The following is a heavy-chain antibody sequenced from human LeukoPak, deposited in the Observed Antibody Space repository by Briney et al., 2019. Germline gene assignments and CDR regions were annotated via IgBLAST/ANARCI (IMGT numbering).Heavy chain of an antibody. D-gene: IGHD1-26*01. CDR3: ARDPVGAPYYDS. Sequence: PGGSLRLSCEASAFSFSGYWMNWVRQAPGKGLEWVANIRQDGSVKNYVDSVKGRFTISRDNARNSLYLQMNSLRVEDTAVYYCARDPVGAPYYDSRGQGTLVSVSS. J-gene: IGHJ4*02. V-gene: IGHV3-7*01. CDR1: AFSFSGYW. CDR2: IRQDGSVK.